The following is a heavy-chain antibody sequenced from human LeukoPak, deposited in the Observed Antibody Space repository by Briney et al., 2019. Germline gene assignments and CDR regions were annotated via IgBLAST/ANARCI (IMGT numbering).Heavy chain of an antibody. CDR2: FDPEGGET. D-gene: IGHD2-2*01. V-gene: IGHV1-24*01. CDR3: APLRGYCSSTSCSN. CDR1: GYTLTELS. J-gene: IGHJ4*02. Sequence: GASVKVSCKVSGYTLTELSMHWVRQAPGKGLEWMGGFDPEGGETIYAQKFQGRVSMTEDTSTDTAYMELSSLRSEDTAVYYCAPLRGYCSSTSCSNWGQGTLVTVSS.